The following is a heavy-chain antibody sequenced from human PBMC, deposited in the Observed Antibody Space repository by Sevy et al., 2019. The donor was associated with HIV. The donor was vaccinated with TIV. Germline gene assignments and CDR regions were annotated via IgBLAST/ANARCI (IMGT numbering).Heavy chain of an antibody. V-gene: IGHV3-48*02. CDR3: ARDQSTGGGLRFLEWLFPHYFDY. D-gene: IGHD3-3*01. CDR2: ISSSSSTI. CDR1: GFTFSSYS. J-gene: IGHJ4*02. Sequence: GGSLRLSCAASGFTFSSYSMNWVRQAPGKGLEWVSCISSSSSTIYYADSVKGRFTISRDNAKNSLYLQMNSLRDEDTAVYYCARDQSTGGGLRFLEWLFPHYFDYWGQGTLVTVSS.